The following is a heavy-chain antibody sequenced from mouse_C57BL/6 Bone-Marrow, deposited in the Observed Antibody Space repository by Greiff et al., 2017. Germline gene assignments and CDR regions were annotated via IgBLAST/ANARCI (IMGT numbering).Heavy chain of an antibody. J-gene: IGHJ1*03. CDR3: ARDFDV. V-gene: IGHV1-55*01. CDR2: INPGSGST. CDR1: GYTFTSYW. Sequence: VQLLQSGAELVKPGASVKLSCKASGYTFTSYWITWVKQRPGHGLEWIGAINPGSGSTYYNENFKSKATLTVDTSSSTAYMQLSSLTAEDYAVSYCARDFDVWGTGTTVTVSS.